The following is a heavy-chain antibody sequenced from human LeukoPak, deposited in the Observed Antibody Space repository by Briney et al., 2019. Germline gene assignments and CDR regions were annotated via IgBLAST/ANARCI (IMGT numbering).Heavy chain of an antibody. CDR2: ITSSSSTR. CDR3: AKLRGSNQKYHFDY. D-gene: IGHD3-16*01. Sequence: PGGSLRLSCAASGFTFSGYSMNWVRLAPGKGLEWVSYITSSSSTRYYTDSVKGRFTISRDNSKNTLYLQMNSLRAEDTAVYYCAKLRGSNQKYHFDYWGQGTLVTVSS. CDR1: GFTFSGYS. J-gene: IGHJ4*02. V-gene: IGHV3-48*01.